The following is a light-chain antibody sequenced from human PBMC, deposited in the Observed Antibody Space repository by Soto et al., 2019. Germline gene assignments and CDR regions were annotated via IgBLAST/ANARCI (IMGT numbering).Light chain of an antibody. Sequence: DIQMTQSPSSLSASVGDSVTITCRASQGVGRGLAWYQQKPGKVPTVLIYAASTLQSGVPSRFSGSGSGTDFTLTITSLQRDDVATYYCQKYDSAPWAFGPGTKLDIK. J-gene: IGKJ1*01. CDR1: QGVGRG. CDR3: QKYDSAPWA. CDR2: AAS. V-gene: IGKV1-27*01.